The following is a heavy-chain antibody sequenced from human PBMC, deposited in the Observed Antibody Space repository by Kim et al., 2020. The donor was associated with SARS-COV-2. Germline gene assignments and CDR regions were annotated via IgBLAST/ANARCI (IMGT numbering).Heavy chain of an antibody. V-gene: IGHV1-3*01. CDR3: ASNDYGDYVPLWDQRYYYYGMDV. CDR2: INAGNGNT. J-gene: IGHJ6*02. D-gene: IGHD4-17*01. CDR1: GYTFTSYA. Sequence: ASVKVSCKASGYTFTSYAMHWVRQAPGQRLEWMGWINAGNGNTKYSQKFQGRVTITRDTSASTAYMELSSLRSEDTAVYYCASNDYGDYVPLWDQRYYYYGMDVWGQGTTVTVSS.